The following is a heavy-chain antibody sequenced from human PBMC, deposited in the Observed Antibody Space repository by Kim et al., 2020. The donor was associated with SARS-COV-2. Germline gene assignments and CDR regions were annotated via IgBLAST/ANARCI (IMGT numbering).Heavy chain of an antibody. D-gene: IGHD3-3*01. CDR2: IKQDGSEK. CDR1: GFTFSSYW. CDR3: ARNSAPSRVWSGYPRYYYYYYMDV. Sequence: RGSLRLSCAASGFTFSSYWMSWVRQAPGKGLEWVANIKQDGSEKYYVDSVKGRFTISRDNAKNSLYLQMNSLRAEDTAVYYCARNSAPSRVWSGYPRYYYYYYMDVWGKGTTVTVSS. J-gene: IGHJ6*03. V-gene: IGHV3-7*01.